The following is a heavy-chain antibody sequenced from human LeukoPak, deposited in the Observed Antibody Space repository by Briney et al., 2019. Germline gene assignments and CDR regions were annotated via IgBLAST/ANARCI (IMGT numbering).Heavy chain of an antibody. V-gene: IGHV1-2*02. CDR1: GYTFTGYY. D-gene: IGHD2-2*01. J-gene: IGHJ6*03. CDR2: INPNSGGT. CDR3: ARGHCSTTSCPYYWYMDV. Sequence: ASVKASCKASGYTFTGYYMHWVRQAPGQGLEWMGWINPNSGGTNYAQKFQGRVTMTRDTSISTAYMELSRLRSDDTAVYYCARGHCSTTSCPYYWYMDVWGRGTTVSVSS.